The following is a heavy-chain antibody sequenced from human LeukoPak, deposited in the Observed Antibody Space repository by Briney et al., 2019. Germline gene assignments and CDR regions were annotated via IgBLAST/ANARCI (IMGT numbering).Heavy chain of an antibody. D-gene: IGHD1-1*01. CDR1: GVAFSNYV. Sequence: GGSLVLSCAAAGVAFSNYVMSGVRQATGKGLEWFSGISGGGGDTYYADAVRGRFTISRDNSNNTLYLQMHRLRAEDTAVYYCAKGRRSGWNVPYFDYWGQGTLVAVSS. CDR3: AKGRRSGWNVPYFDY. V-gene: IGHV3-23*01. J-gene: IGHJ4*02. CDR2: ISGGGGDT.